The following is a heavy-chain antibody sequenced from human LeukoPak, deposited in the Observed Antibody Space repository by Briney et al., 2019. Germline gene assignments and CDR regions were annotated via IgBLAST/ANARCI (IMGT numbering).Heavy chain of an antibody. CDR1: GFTFSSYE. D-gene: IGHD3-10*01. CDR2: ISSSGSTI. Sequence: PGGSLRLSCAASGFTFSSYEMNWVRQAPGKGLEWVSYISSSGSTIYYADSVKGRFTISRDNAKNPLYLQMNSLRAEDTAVYYCARDLITMVRGASTYYYYYGMDVWGQGTTVTVSS. CDR3: ARDLITMVRGASTYYYYYGMDV. V-gene: IGHV3-48*03. J-gene: IGHJ6*02.